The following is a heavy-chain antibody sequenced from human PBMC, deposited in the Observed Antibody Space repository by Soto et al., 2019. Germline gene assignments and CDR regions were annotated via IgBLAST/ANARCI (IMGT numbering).Heavy chain of an antibody. CDR3: AKTQRNHFWSGPDI. CDR1: GGSISSYY. CDR2: IYYSGST. J-gene: IGHJ3*02. V-gene: IGHV4-59*01. D-gene: IGHD3-3*02. Sequence: SETLSLTCTVSGGSISSYYWSWIRQPPGKGLEWIGYIYYSGSTNYNPSLKSRVTISVDTSKNQFPLKLSSVTAADTAVYYCAKTQRNHFWSGPDIWGQGTMVTVSS.